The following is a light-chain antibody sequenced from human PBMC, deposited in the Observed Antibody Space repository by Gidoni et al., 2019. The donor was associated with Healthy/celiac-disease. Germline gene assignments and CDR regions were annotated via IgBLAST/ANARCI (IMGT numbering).Light chain of an antibody. CDR3: QQRASWPPT. CDR1: QTVSNY. Sequence: EVVLTQSPPTLSLSPGERATLSCRASQTVSNYLAWYQQKGGQAPRLLIYDTSLRATGIPTMFSGSGSGTDFTLTISSLEPEDFGIYYCQQRASWPPTFGQXTRVDIE. V-gene: IGKV3-11*01. CDR2: DTS. J-gene: IGKJ1*01.